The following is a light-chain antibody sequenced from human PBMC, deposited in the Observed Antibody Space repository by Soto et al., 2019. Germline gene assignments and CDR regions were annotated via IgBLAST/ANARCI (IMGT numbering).Light chain of an antibody. CDR1: QSVRTF. Sequence: EIVLTQSPATLSLSPGERATLSCRASQSVRTFLAWYQQKPGQAPRLLIYDASKSATGIPDRFSGSGSGTVFTLTISSLEPEDFAVYYCQQRSTWPPALSFGGGTKVEI. CDR2: DAS. CDR3: QQRSTWPPALS. V-gene: IGKV3-11*01. J-gene: IGKJ4*01.